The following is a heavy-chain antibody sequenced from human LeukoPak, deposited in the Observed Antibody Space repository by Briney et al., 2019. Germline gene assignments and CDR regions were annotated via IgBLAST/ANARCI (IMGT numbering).Heavy chain of an antibody. Sequence: GGSLRLSCAASGFTFSSYAMHWVRQAPGRGWEWVAVISYDGSNKYYADSVKGRFAISRDNSKNTLYLQMNSLRAEDTAVYYCARGGSAAAPKTYGMDVWGQGTTVTVSS. CDR2: ISYDGSNK. V-gene: IGHV3-30*09. CDR1: GFTFSSYA. CDR3: ARGGSAAAPKTYGMDV. J-gene: IGHJ6*02. D-gene: IGHD6-13*01.